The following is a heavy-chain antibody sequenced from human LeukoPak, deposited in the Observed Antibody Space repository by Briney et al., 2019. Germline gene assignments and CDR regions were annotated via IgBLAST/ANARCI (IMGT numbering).Heavy chain of an antibody. V-gene: IGHV3-21*01. Sequence: PGGSLRLSCAASGFAFSSYSMNWVRQAPGKGLEWVSSISSSSSYIYYADSVKGRFTISRDNSKNTLYLQMNSLRAEDTAVYYCAKDLQGYYFDYWGQGTLVTVSS. J-gene: IGHJ4*02. CDR1: GFAFSSYS. CDR3: AKDLQGYYFDY. CDR2: ISSSSSYI.